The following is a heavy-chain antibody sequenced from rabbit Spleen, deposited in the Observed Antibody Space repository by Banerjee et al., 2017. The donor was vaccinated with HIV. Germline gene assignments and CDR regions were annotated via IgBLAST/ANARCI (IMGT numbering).Heavy chain of an antibody. V-gene: IGHV1S40*01. CDR2: IDPVFGTT. Sequence: QSLEESGGDLVKPGASLTLTCTASGFSFSSSYHICWVRQAPEKGLEWIGYIDPVFGTTYYANWVNGRFTISSHNAQNTLYLQLRSLTAADTATYFCVRDQAGDADYGPYYLNLWGPGTLVTVS. J-gene: IGHJ4*01. CDR3: VRDQAGDADYGPYYLNL. D-gene: IGHD2-1*01. CDR1: GFSFSSSYH.